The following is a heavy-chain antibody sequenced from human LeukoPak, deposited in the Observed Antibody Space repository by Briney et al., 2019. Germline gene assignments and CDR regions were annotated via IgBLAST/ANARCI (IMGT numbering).Heavy chain of an antibody. Sequence: GESLKTPCRISGYIFTTYLIAWVRQMPGKGLGGMGGIYSYYSDTKYTPSFQAQDTFSVHKSITTAYLQWNSRKASDTAIYYCARRPAFYLDYWGQGTLVTVSS. J-gene: IGHJ4*02. CDR2: IYSYYSDT. V-gene: IGHV5-51*01. CDR3: ARRPAFYLDY. CDR1: GYIFTTYL.